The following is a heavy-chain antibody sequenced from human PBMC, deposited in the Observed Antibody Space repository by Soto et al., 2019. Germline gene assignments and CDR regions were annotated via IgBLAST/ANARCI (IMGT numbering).Heavy chain of an antibody. CDR1: GGSVSSDDHY. J-gene: IGHJ4*02. D-gene: IGHD5-18*01. CDR3: ARSSYSYGFNL. Sequence: QVQLQESGPGLVKPSQTLSLTCTVSGGSVSSDDHYRNWIRQPPGKGLEWIGYIFYSGSAFYNPSLQSRVTISVDTSNNQCSLKMKSVTAADTAVYYCARSSYSYGFNLWGQGTLVTVSS. CDR2: IFYSGSA. V-gene: IGHV4-30-4*01.